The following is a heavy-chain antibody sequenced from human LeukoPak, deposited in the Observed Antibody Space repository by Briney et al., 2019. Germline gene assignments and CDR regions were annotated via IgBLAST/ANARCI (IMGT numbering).Heavy chain of an antibody. CDR1: GFTFSSYV. V-gene: IGHV3-23*01. CDR2: ISGSGGST. CDR3: AKRAPFIAVAGTDFDY. D-gene: IGHD6-19*01. J-gene: IGHJ4*02. Sequence: GGSLRLSCAASGFTFSSYVMSWVRQAPGKGLEWVSAISGSGGSTYYADSVKGRFTISRDNSRNTLYLQMNSLRAEDTAVYYCAKRAPFIAVAGTDFDYWGQGTLVTVSS.